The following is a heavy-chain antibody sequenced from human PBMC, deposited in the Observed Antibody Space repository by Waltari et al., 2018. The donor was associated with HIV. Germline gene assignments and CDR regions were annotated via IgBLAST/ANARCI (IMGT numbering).Heavy chain of an antibody. D-gene: IGHD1-26*01. V-gene: IGHV1-2*02. CDR1: GYTFTDYY. CDR2: INSNTGDT. J-gene: IGHJ4*01. Sequence: QVQLVQSGAEVKKPGASVKVSCKASGYTFTDYYVQWVRPAPGQGLEWMGVINSNTGDTYYRQRFQCRVSMTRDTAINTAYMELRRLTSDDTATYYCARDVDVGATDYWGHGTLVTVSS. CDR3: ARDVDVGATDY.